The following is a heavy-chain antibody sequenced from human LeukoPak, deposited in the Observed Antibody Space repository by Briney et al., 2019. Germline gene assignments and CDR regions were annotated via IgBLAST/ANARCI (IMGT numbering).Heavy chain of an antibody. Sequence: ASVKVSCKASGYTFTSYDINWVRQATGQGLEWMGWMNPNSGNTGYAQKFQGRVTMTRNTSISTAYMELSSLRSEDTAVYYCARGEYSRQSRRGGYYYMDVWGKGTTVTVSS. D-gene: IGHD6-6*01. CDR1: GYTFTSYD. J-gene: IGHJ6*03. V-gene: IGHV1-8*01. CDR2: MNPNSGNT. CDR3: ARGEYSRQSRRGGYYYMDV.